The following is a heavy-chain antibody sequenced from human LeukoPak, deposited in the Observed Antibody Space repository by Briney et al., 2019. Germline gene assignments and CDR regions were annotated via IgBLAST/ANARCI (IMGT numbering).Heavy chain of an antibody. CDR2: IIPIFGTA. CDR3: ARVEGLHDYGDYGY. CDR1: GGTFSSYA. D-gene: IGHD4-17*01. J-gene: IGHJ4*02. Sequence: SVKVSCKASGGTFSSYAISWVRQAPGQGLEWMGGIIPIFGTANYAQKFQGRVTITADESTSTAYMELSSLRSDDTAVYYCARVEGLHDYGDYGYWGQGTLVTVSS. V-gene: IGHV1-69*13.